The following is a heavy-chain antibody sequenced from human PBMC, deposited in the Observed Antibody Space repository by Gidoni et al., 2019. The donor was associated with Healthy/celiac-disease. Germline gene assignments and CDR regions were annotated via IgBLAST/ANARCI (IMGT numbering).Heavy chain of an antibody. CDR1: GFTVGDDA. J-gene: IGHJ4*02. V-gene: IGHV3-49*04. CDR2: LRSKAYGGTT. CDR3: TRDRGKILVYYFDY. Sequence: EVQLVESGGGLVQPGRSLRLSCTESGFTVGDDAMSCVRQAPGKGLGWVCFLRSKAYGGTTEYAASVTGRFTISRDDSKSIAYLQMNSLKTEDTAVYYCTRDRGKILVYYFDYWGQGTLVTVSS. D-gene: IGHD2-15*01.